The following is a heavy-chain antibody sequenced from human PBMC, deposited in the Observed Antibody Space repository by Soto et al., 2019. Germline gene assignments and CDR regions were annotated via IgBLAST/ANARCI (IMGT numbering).Heavy chain of an antibody. J-gene: IGHJ4*02. CDR2: INHSGST. V-gene: IGHV4-34*01. D-gene: IGHD6-19*01. Sequence: SETLSLTCAVYGGSFSGYYWSWIRQPPGKGLEWIGEINHSGSTNYNPSLKSRVTISVDTSKNQFSLKLSSVTAADTAVYYCARYGGSGSPFGYWGQGTLVTVSS. CDR1: GGSFSGYY. CDR3: ARYGGSGSPFGY.